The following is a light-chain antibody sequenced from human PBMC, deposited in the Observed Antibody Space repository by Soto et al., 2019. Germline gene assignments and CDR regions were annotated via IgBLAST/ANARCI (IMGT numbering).Light chain of an antibody. CDR3: HQYYSSPAT. V-gene: IGKV4-1*01. CDR1: QSVLYNANNKNY. Sequence: DIVMTQSPDSLAVSLGERATLNCKSSQSVLYNANNKNYLAWYQKKPGQPPKLLIYWASTRESGVPDRFSGSGSGTDLPPTISIRRADGGAVDYFHQYYSSPATFGPGTKAHIK. CDR2: WAS. J-gene: IGKJ3*01.